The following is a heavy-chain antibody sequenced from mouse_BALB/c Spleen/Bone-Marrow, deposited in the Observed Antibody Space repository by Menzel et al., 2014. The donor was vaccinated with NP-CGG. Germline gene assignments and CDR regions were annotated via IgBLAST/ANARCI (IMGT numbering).Heavy chain of an antibody. D-gene: IGHD2-10*02. CDR2: SRNKAKYYTT. Sequence: EVQVVESGGGLVQPGDSLRLSCATSGFTFSDFYMEWVRQPPGKRLEWIAASRNKAKYYTTEYCASVKGRFIVSRDTSQSVLYLQMNALRAEDTAIYYCARDVGYGNYFVYWGQGTLVTVSA. V-gene: IGHV7-1*02. CDR1: GFTFSDFY. J-gene: IGHJ3*01. CDR3: ARDVGYGNYFVY.